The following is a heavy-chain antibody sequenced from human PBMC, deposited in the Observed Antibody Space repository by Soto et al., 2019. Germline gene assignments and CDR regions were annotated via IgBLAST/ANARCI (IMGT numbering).Heavy chain of an antibody. D-gene: IGHD4-17*01. V-gene: IGHV3-30*18. CDR1: GFTFSSYG. CDR2: ISYDGSNK. J-gene: IGHJ4*02. CDR3: AKDSGYGDLRPLAY. Sequence: QVQLVESGGGVVQPGRSLRLSCAASGFTFSSYGMHWVRQAPGKGLEWVAVISYDGSNKYYADYVKGRFTISRDNSKNTLYLQMNSLRAEDTAVYYCAKDSGYGDLRPLAYWGQGTLVTVSS.